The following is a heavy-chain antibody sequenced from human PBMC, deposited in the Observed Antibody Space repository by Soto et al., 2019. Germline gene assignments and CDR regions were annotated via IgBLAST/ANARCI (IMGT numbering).Heavy chain of an antibody. CDR2: IYYSGST. D-gene: IGHD3-9*01. Sequence: SETLSLTCTVSGGSISSGDYYWSWIRQPPGKGLEWIGYIYYSGSTYYNPSLKSRVTISVDTSKNQFSLKLSPVTAADTAVYYCARDLRYFDWLDWFDPWGQGTLVTVSS. J-gene: IGHJ5*02. CDR3: ARDLRYFDWLDWFDP. V-gene: IGHV4-30-4*01. CDR1: GGSISSGDYY.